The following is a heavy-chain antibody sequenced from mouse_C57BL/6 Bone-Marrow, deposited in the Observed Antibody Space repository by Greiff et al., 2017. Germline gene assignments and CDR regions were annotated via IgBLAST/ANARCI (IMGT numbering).Heavy chain of an antibody. CDR2: IYPGGGYT. V-gene: IGHV1-63*01. D-gene: IGHD2-3*01. Sequence: QVQLQQSGAELARPGASVKLSCKASGYTFTNYWIGWAKQRPGHGLEWIGDIYPGGGYTNYNEKFKGKATLTADKSSSTAYMQFSSLTSEDSAIYYCARRGDGYRTFAMDYWGQGTSVTVSS. CDR1: GYTFTNYW. CDR3: ARRGDGYRTFAMDY. J-gene: IGHJ4*01.